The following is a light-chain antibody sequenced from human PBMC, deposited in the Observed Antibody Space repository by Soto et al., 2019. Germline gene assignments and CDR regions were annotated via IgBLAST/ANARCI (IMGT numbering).Light chain of an antibody. CDR3: QQYYSTPIT. J-gene: IGKJ5*01. CDR1: QSVLYSSNNKNY. V-gene: IGKV4-1*01. Sequence: DIVMTESPDSLAVSLGERGTINCRSSQSVLYSSNNKNYLAWYQQKPGQTPKLLIYWASTRESGVPDRFSGSGSGTDFTLTISSLQAEDVAVYYCQQYYSTPITFGQGTRLEIK. CDR2: WAS.